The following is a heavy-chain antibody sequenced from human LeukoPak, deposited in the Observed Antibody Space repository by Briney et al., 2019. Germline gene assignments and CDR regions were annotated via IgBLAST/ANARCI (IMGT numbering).Heavy chain of an antibody. CDR3: AIMTTVTTRPRDWFDP. J-gene: IGHJ5*02. D-gene: IGHD4-17*01. CDR1: GYSFTSYW. V-gene: IGHV5-51*01. CDR2: IYPGDSDT. Sequence: PGESLKISCKGSGYSFTSYWIGWVRQMPGKGLEWMGIIYPGDSDTRYSPSFQGQVTNSADKSISTAYLQWSSLKASDTAMYYCAIMTTVTTRPRDWFDPWGQGTLVTVSS.